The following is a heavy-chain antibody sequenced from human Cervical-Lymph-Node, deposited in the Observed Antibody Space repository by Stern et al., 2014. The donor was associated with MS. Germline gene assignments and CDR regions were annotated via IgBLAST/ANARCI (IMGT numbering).Heavy chain of an antibody. CDR2: YDPQHGET. V-gene: IGHV1-24*01. J-gene: IGHJ6*02. CDR3: ATHRGRVTYYYGLDV. CDR1: GYTLTEMS. D-gene: IGHD2-21*02. Sequence: VQLEESGAEVKKPGASVKVSCKVSGYTLTEMSMHWVRQAPGKGLEWMGGYDPQHGETVYAQQIQGRVTMAEDRSTDTAYMELTSLRSDDTAVYYCATHRGRVTYYYGLDVWGQGTTVTVSS.